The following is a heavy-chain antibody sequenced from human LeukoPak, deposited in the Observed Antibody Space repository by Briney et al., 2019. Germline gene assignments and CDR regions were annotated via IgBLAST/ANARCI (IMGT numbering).Heavy chain of an antibody. CDR1: GFTFSNYV. CDR2: ISGSGATI. Sequence: GGSLRLSCAGSGFTFSNYVVSWVRQAPGKGLEWVSGISGSGATIFYADSVTGRFTISRDNSKNTLYLQMSSLRAEDTALYYCAKSPGPYYYGYYFDFWGQGTLVAVSS. CDR3: AKSPGPYYYGYYFDF. D-gene: IGHD3-22*01. V-gene: IGHV3-23*01. J-gene: IGHJ4*02.